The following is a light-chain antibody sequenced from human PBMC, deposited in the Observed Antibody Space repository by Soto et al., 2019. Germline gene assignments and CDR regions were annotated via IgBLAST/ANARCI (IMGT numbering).Light chain of an antibody. J-gene: IGKJ5*01. CDR3: QQYGSSPLIS. V-gene: IGKV3-20*01. Sequence: VLTQYPGTLSLSPGESATLSCMASQTVSITYLTWYQQKPGQAPRLLIFGASKRATGIPDRFSGSGSGRDFTLTISGLEPEDFAVYYCQQYGSSPLISFGQGTRLEIK. CDR1: QTVSITY. CDR2: GAS.